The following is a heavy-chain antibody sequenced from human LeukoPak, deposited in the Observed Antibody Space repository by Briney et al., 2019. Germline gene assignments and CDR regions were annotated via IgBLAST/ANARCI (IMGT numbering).Heavy chain of an antibody. CDR1: GFTFSDYY. D-gene: IGHD6-6*01. CDR2: ISSSGGTI. V-gene: IGHV3-11*01. CDR3: ARGQQLVRFLPWDY. J-gene: IGHJ4*02. Sequence: GGSRRLSCAASGFTFSDYYMSWIRQAPGKGLEWVSYISSSGGTIYYADSVKGRFTISRDNAKNSLYLQMNSLRAEDTAVYYCARGQQLVRFLPWDYWGQGTLVTVSS.